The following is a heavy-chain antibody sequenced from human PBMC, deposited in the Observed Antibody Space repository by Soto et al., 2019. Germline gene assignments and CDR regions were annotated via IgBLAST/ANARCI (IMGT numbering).Heavy chain of an antibody. Sequence: QVQLQESGPGLVKPSQTLSLTCTVSGGSISSGDYYWSWIRQPPGTGLEWIGYIYYSGSTYYNPSRKGRVTISVDTSKNQFSLKLSSVTAADTAVYYCARVVGDYGDPSHGSFDYWGQGTLVTVAA. J-gene: IGHJ4*02. CDR3: ARVVGDYGDPSHGSFDY. V-gene: IGHV4-30-4*01. CDR1: GGSISSGDYY. D-gene: IGHD4-17*01. CDR2: IYYSGST.